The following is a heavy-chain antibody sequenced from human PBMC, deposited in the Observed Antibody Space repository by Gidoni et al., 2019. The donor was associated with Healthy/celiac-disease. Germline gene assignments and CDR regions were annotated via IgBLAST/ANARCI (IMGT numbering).Heavy chain of an antibody. D-gene: IGHD2-2*03. CDR3: ARGVEYLDNGGDWFDP. CDR1: GSTFTSYA. Sequence: QVQLVQSGAEVKKPGASVKVSCKASGSTFTSYAMHWVRQAPGQRLEWMGWINAGNGNTKYSQKFQGRVTITRDTSASTAYMELSSLRSEDTAVYYCARGVEYLDNGGDWFDPWGQGTLVTVSS. CDR2: INAGNGNT. J-gene: IGHJ5*02. V-gene: IGHV1-3*01.